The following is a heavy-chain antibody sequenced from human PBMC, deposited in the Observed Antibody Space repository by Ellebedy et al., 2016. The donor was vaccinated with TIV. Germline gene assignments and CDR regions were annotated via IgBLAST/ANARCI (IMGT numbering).Heavy chain of an antibody. J-gene: IGHJ3*02. CDR2: ISPSDGDT. D-gene: IGHD2-15*01. CDR3: ARERAAKSSAANYAYDM. CDR1: GDTFTNYY. V-gene: IGHV1-46*04. Sequence: ASVKVSCKASGDTFTNYYIHWIRQAPGQGPEWMGIISPSDGDTRYEQKLQGRLTLTRDRSTTTVHMNLSSLRSEDTSVYYCARERAAKSSAANYAYDMWGQGTMVTVSS.